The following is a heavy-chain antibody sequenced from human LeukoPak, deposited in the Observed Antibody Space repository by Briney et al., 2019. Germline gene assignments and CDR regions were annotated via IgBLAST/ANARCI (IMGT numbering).Heavy chain of an antibody. J-gene: IGHJ4*02. CDR3: AKDLGIVGATRRAFDY. CDR1: GFTFSRYA. Sequence: PGRSLRPSCAASGFTFSRYAMYWVRQAPGKGLEWVAFIPYDGDNTYYADSVKGRFTISRDNSKNTLYLQMNSLRAEDTAVYYCAKDLGIVGATRRAFDYWGQGTLVTVSS. D-gene: IGHD1-26*01. CDR2: IPYDGDNT. V-gene: IGHV3-30-3*01.